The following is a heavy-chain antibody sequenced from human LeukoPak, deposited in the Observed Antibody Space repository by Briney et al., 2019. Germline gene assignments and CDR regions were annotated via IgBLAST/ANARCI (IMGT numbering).Heavy chain of an antibody. CDR2: IYSGGST. V-gene: IGHV3-53*04. CDR1: GFTVGSNY. J-gene: IGHJ6*02. D-gene: IGHD3-9*01. CDR3: ASTSYDTYYYGMDV. Sequence: GGSLRLSCAASGFTVGSNYMSWVRQAPGKGLEWVSVIYSGGSTYYADSVKGRFTISRHNSKNTLYLQMNSLRAEDTAVYYCASTSYDTYYYGMDVWGQGTTVTVSS.